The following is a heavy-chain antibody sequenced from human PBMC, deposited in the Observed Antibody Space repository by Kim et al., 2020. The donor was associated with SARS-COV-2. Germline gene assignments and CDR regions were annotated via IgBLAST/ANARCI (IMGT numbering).Heavy chain of an antibody. CDR3: ARTRTGSTLNWFDP. Sequence: SETLSLTCTVSGGSISSYYWSWIRQPPGKGLEWIGYIYYSGSTNYNPSLKSRVTISVDTSKNQFSLKLSSVTAADTAVYYCARTRTGSTLNWFDPWGQGTLVTVSS. CDR1: GGSISSYY. V-gene: IGHV4-59*01. J-gene: IGHJ5*02. D-gene: IGHD3-9*01. CDR2: IYYSGST.